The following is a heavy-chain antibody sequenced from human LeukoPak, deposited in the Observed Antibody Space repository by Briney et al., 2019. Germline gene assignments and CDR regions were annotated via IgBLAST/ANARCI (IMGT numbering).Heavy chain of an antibody. J-gene: IGHJ4*02. CDR3: AKDRSCTNDICHGDFDY. V-gene: IGHV3-23*01. CDR2: ISGSGGST. D-gene: IGHD2-8*01. CDR1: GFTFSSYA. Sequence: GGSLRLSCAASGFTFSSYAVSWVRQAPGKGREWVSSISGSGGSTYSADSVKGRFTISRDNSKNTLYLQMNSLRAEDTALYYCAKDRSCTNDICHGDFDYWGQGTLVTVSS.